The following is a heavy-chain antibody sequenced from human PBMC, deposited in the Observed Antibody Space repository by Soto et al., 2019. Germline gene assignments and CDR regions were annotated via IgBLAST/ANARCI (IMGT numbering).Heavy chain of an antibody. Sequence: PVGSLRLSCAASAFTFNNYAMGWVRQAPGKGLEWVSGIGGSGRTTYYADSVKGRFTISRDNSNNTLFLQMNSLRAEDTAVYYCAKSRYSDSSGDFYDYWGQGTLVTVSS. CDR2: IGGSGRTT. J-gene: IGHJ4*02. CDR3: AKSRYSDSSGDFYDY. CDR1: AFTFNNYA. V-gene: IGHV3-23*01. D-gene: IGHD3-22*01.